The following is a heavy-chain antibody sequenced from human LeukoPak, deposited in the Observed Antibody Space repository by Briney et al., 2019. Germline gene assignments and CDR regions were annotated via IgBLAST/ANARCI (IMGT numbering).Heavy chain of an antibody. V-gene: IGHV4-38-2*02. CDR1: GFSISSGYY. D-gene: IGHD2-15*01. Sequence: SETLSLTCVVSGFSISSGYYWGWIRQPPGKGLEWIGRIYTSGSTNYNPSLKSRVTMSVDTSKNQFSLKLSSVTAADTAVYYCARDPIFYCSGGSCYSNWFDPWGQGTLVTVSS. CDR3: ARDPIFYCSGGSCYSNWFDP. J-gene: IGHJ5*02. CDR2: IYTSGST.